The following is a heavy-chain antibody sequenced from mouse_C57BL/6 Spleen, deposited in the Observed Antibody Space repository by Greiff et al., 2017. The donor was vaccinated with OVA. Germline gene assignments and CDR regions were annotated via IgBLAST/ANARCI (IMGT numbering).Heavy chain of an antibody. CDR1: GYTFTSYW. CDR3: ARWPDDYAMDY. Sequence: VQLQQSGAELVKPGASVKMSCKASGYTFTSYWITWVKQRPGQGLEWIGDIYPGSGSTNYNEKFKSKATLTVDTSSSTAYMQLSSLTSEDSAVYYCARWPDDYAMDYWGQGTSVTVSS. J-gene: IGHJ4*01. CDR2: IYPGSGST. V-gene: IGHV1-55*01.